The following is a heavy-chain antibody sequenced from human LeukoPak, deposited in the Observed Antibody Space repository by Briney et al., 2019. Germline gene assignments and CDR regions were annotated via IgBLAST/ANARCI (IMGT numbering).Heavy chain of an antibody. CDR1: GFTFSSYA. CDR2: ISYDGSNK. J-gene: IGHJ5*02. Sequence: QPGGSLRLSCAASGFTFSSYAMPWVRQAPGKGLEWVAVISYDGSNKYYADSVKGRFTISRDNSKNTLYLQLNSLRAEDTAVYYCASPHSSGWSSVSWGQGTLVTVSS. CDR3: ASPHSSGWSSVS. V-gene: IGHV3-30*04. D-gene: IGHD6-19*01.